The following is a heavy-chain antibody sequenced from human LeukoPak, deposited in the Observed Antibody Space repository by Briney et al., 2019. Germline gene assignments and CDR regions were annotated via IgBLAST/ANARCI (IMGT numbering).Heavy chain of an antibody. CDR2: IKRDGSQG. CDR3: ARRYSSYDPFDY. Sequence: SGGSLRLSCAASQFTFSNYWMSWVRQAPGKGLEWVAHIKRDGSQGQYVGSVKGRFTISRDNAKNSLYLQMSGLRVEDTAVYYCARRYSSYDPFDYWGQGTLVTVSS. J-gene: IGHJ4*02. CDR1: QFTFSNYW. V-gene: IGHV3-7*01. D-gene: IGHD5-12*01.